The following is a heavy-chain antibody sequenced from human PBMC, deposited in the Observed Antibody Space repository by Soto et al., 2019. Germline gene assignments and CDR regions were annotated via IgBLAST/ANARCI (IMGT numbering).Heavy chain of an antibody. D-gene: IGHD2-2*01. CDR1: GGSISSYY. J-gene: IGHJ6*03. CDR2: IYYSGST. Sequence: SETLSLTCTVSGGSISSYYWSWIRQPPGKGLEWIGYIYYSGSTNYNPSLKSRVTISVDTSKNQFSLKLSSVTAADTAVYYCARKTSGSAPMYYYMDVWGKGTTVTV. CDR3: ARKTSGSAPMYYYMDV. V-gene: IGHV4-59*08.